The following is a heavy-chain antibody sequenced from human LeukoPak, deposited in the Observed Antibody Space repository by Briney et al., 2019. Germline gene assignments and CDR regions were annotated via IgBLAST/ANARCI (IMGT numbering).Heavy chain of an antibody. D-gene: IGHD5-24*01. CDR3: ARGVYTEMSTIMGHFDR. CDR1: GGSFSGCN. J-gene: IGHJ4*02. CDR2: INHSGST. V-gene: IGHV4-34*01. Sequence: SETLSLTCAVFGGSFSGCNWNWLRQPPRKGLEWIGEINHSGSTNYNPSLRSRVTISLDTSKNQFSLKLSSVTAAVTAVYYCARGVYTEMSTIMGHFDRWGRGTPVAVSS.